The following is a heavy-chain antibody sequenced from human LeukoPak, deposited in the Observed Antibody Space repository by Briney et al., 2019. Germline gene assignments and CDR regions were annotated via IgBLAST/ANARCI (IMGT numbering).Heavy chain of an antibody. CDR2: IYHSRST. CDR3: ARWEGSGSFGKFDS. V-gene: IGHV4-59*01. J-gene: IGHJ5*01. D-gene: IGHD3-10*01. Sequence: SETLSLTCIVSGGSITTYYWSWIRQPPGKGLEWIGYIYHSRSTNYNPSLKSRVTMSVDTSKNQFSLKLSSVTAADTAVYYCARWEGSGSFGKFDSWGQGTLVTVSS. CDR1: GGSITTYY.